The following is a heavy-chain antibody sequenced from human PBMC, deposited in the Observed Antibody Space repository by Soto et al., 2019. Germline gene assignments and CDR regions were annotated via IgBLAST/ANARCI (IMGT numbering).Heavy chain of an antibody. Sequence: GGSLRLSCEASGFTFSNYGMHWVRQAPGKGLEWVAVTSHDGRKQYYADSVKGRLTISRDNSKNTLYLQMNSLRAEDTAVYYCAKEKQIKVSTTLDSWGKGTPVTVSS. J-gene: IGHJ4*02. CDR3: AKEKQIKVSTTLDS. CDR1: GFTFSNYG. CDR2: TSHDGRKQ. D-gene: IGHD2-15*01. V-gene: IGHV3-30*18.